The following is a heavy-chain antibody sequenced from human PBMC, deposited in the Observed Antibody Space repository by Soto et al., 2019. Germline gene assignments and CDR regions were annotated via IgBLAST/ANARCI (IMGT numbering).Heavy chain of an antibody. Sequence: EVQLVESGGGLVQPGGSLRLSCATSGFILSDYAMNWVRRAPGKGLEWVSYISSSSSVIDYADSVKGRFTVSRDNARNSLDLQMNSLRAEDTAVYYCARDLSWGSNWYYYMDVWGKGTTVTVSS. V-gene: IGHV3-48*01. CDR1: GFILSDYA. D-gene: IGHD7-27*01. J-gene: IGHJ6*03. CDR3: ARDLSWGSNWYYYMDV. CDR2: ISSSSSVI.